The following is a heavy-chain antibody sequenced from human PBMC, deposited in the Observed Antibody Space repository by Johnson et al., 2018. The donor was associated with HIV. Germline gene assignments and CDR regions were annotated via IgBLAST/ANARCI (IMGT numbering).Heavy chain of an antibody. CDR2: IRYDGTNK. J-gene: IGHJ3*02. V-gene: IGHV3-30*02. CDR1: GFTFSSYG. Sequence: QVYLVESGGGVVQPGGSLRLSCAASGFTFSSYGMHWVRQAPGKGLEWVAFIRYDGTNKYSADSVKGRFSISRDDSKSMLYLQMSSLRGEDTAVYYCAKDSQWELPDAFDIWGQGTMVTVSS. CDR3: AKDSQWELPDAFDI. D-gene: IGHD1-26*01.